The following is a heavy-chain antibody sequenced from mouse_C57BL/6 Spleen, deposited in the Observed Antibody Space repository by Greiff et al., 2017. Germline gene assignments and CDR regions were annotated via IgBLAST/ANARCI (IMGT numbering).Heavy chain of an antibody. CDR2: IYPRDGST. D-gene: IGHD2-2*01. CDR1: GYTFTDHT. J-gene: IGHJ4*01. CDR3: ASGRGYDGRLMDY. V-gene: IGHV1-78*01. Sequence: VQLQQSDAELVKPGASVKISCKVSGYTFTDHTIHWMKQRPEQGLEWIGYIYPRDGSTKYNEKFKGKATLTADKSSSTAYMQLNSLTSEDSAVYFCASGRGYDGRLMDYWGQGTSVTVSS.